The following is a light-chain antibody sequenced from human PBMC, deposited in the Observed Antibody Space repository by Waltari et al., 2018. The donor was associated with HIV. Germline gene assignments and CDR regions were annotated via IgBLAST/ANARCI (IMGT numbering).Light chain of an antibody. CDR2: EDN. V-gene: IGLV6-57*04. Sequence: NFKLTQPLSVSESPGKTVTISCTRSSGHIASNYVTWYQQRPGSAPTTVIYEDNQRPSGVPDRFSGSIDSSSNSASLTISGLKTEDEADYYCQSYDSNDPWVFGGGTKLTVL. CDR1: SGHIASNY. J-gene: IGLJ3*02. CDR3: QSYDSNDPWV.